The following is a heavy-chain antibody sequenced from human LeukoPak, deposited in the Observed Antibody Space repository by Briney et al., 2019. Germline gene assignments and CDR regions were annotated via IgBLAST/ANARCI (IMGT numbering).Heavy chain of an antibody. CDR1: GGSFSGYY. J-gene: IGHJ4*02. D-gene: IGHD3-3*01. V-gene: IGHV4-34*01. Sequence: SETLSLTCAVYGGSFSGYYWSWIRQPPGKGLEWIGEINHSGSTNYNPSLKSRVTISVDTSKNQFSLKLSSVTTADTAVYYCARVPIFGVVPLFDYWGQGTLVTVSS. CDR3: ARVPIFGVVPLFDY. CDR2: INHSGST.